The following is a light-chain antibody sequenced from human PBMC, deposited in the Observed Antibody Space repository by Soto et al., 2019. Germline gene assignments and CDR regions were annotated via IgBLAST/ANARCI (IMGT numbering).Light chain of an antibody. CDR3: QQYNSSSWT. Sequence: DIQMTQSPSTLSASVGDRVTITCRASQSISIWLAWYQQKPGKAPKFLIYDASSLESGVPSRFSGSGSGTEFTLTIISLQPDDFATYYCQQYNSSSWTFGQGTKVEIK. CDR2: DAS. J-gene: IGKJ1*01. CDR1: QSISIW. V-gene: IGKV1-5*01.